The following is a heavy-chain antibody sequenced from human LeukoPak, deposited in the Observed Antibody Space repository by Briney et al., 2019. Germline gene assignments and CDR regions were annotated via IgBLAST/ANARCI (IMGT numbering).Heavy chain of an antibody. V-gene: IGHV1-2*02. CDR3: AREAKKGRGYSYGTSDDAFDI. J-gene: IGHJ3*02. CDR2: INPNSGGT. Sequence: ASVKVSCKASGYTFTGYYMHWVRQAPGQGLAWMGWINPNSGGTNYAQKFQGRVTMTRDTSISTAYMELSRLRSGDTAVYYCAREAKKGRGYSYGTSDDAFDIWGQGTMVTVSS. CDR1: GYTFTGYY. D-gene: IGHD5-18*01.